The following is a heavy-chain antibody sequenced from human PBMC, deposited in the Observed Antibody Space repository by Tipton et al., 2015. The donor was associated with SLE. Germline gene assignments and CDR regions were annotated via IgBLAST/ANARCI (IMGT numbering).Heavy chain of an antibody. J-gene: IGHJ4*02. D-gene: IGHD6-19*01. CDR2: IYTSGST. V-gene: IGHV4-4*07. Sequence: TLSLTCTVSGGSISNYYWGWIRQPAGKGLEWIGRIYTSGSTHYNPSLKSRVTMSVGTSKNQFSLKLSSVTAADTAVYYCARDHPVAGPFDYWGQGTLVTVSS. CDR3: ARDHPVAGPFDY. CDR1: GGSISNYY.